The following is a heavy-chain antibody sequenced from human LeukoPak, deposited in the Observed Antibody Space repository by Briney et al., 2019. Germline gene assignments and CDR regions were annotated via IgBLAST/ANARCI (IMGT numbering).Heavy chain of an antibody. CDR2: ISYDGSNK. CDR3: AETYSSGGYVGE. D-gene: IGHD6-19*01. CDR1: GFTFSSYA. Sequence: GGSLRLSCAASGFTFSSYAMHWVRQAPGKGLEWVAVISYDGSNKYYADSVKGRFTISRDNSKNTLYLQMNSLRAEDTAVYYWAETYSSGGYVGEWGQGTLVTVSS. J-gene: IGHJ4*02. V-gene: IGHV3-30-3*01.